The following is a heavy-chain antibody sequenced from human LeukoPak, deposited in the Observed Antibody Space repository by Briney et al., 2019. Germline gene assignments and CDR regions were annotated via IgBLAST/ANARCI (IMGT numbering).Heavy chain of an antibody. Sequence: GESLKISCKGSGYSFTSYWIGWVRQMPGKGLEWMGIIYPGDSHTRYSPSFQGQVTISADKSISTAFLQWSSLKASDTAMYSCARHLSGSYSGYYFDYWGQGTLVTVSS. CDR1: GYSFTSYW. D-gene: IGHD1-26*01. CDR2: IYPGDSHT. CDR3: ARHLSGSYSGYYFDY. J-gene: IGHJ4*02. V-gene: IGHV5-51*01.